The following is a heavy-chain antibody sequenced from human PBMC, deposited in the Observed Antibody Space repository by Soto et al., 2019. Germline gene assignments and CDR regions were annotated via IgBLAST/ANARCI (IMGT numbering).Heavy chain of an antibody. J-gene: IGHJ3*02. D-gene: IGHD3-3*01. CDR2: INPATGAA. CDR1: GYPVTAYY. CDR3: ARGGGVGVAGSAAFDM. Sequence: QLHLVQSGAVVKKPGASVTVSCSASGYPVTAYYMHWVRQAPGRGLEWMGGINPATGAAKYTQTFQGRVTITRDTSTSTVFMELGGLTSEDTAVFYCARGGGVGVAGSAAFDMCGQGTLVTVSS. V-gene: IGHV1-2*02.